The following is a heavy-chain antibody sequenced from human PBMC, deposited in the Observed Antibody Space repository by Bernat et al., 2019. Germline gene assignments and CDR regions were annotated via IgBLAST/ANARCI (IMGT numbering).Heavy chain of an antibody. D-gene: IGHD6-6*01. V-gene: IGHV3-43*01. CDR1: GFTFDDYT. J-gene: IGHJ4*02. CDR2: ISWDGGST. CDR3: ATDYASSVSYFDY. Sequence: EVQLVESGGVVVQPGGSLRLSCAASGFTFDDYTMHWVRQAPGKGLEWVSLISWDGGSTYYADSVKGRFTISRDNSKNSLYLQMNSLRTEDTALYYCATDYASSVSYFDYWGQGTLVTVSS.